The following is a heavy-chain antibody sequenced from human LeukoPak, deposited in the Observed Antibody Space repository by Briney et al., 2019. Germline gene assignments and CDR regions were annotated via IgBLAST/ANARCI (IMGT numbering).Heavy chain of an antibody. CDR2: IYTSGST. CDR1: GGSISSGSYY. V-gene: IGHV4-61*02. CDR3: ATGRGAVFDY. D-gene: IGHD1-14*01. Sequence: SETLSLTCTVSGGSISSGSYYWSWIRQPAGKGLEWIGRIYTSGSTNYNPSLKSRVTISVDTSKNQFSLKLSSVTAADTAVYYCATGRGAVFDYWGQGTLVTVSS. J-gene: IGHJ4*02.